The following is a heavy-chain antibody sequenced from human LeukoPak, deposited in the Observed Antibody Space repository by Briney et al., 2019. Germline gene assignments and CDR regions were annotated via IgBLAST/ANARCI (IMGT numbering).Heavy chain of an antibody. CDR2: ISGSGGST. V-gene: IGHV3-23*01. D-gene: IGHD3-16*01. CDR1: GFTFSSYA. CDR3: AKASMVISLGES. J-gene: IGHJ5*02. Sequence: SGGSLRLSCAASGFTFSSYAMSWVRQAPGKGLEWVSAISGSGGSTCYADSVKGRFTISRDNSKNTLYLQMNSLRAEDTAVYYCAKASMVISLGESWGQGTLVTVSS.